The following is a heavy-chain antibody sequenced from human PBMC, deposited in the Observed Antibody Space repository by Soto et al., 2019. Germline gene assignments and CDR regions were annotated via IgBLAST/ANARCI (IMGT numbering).Heavy chain of an antibody. CDR2: IYYSGST. D-gene: IGHD4-4*01. J-gene: IGHJ6*03. CDR1: GGSISSYY. CDR3: ARAHSNIRSVVRASGYYYMDV. Sequence: QVQLQESGPGLVKPSETLSLTCTVSGGSISSYYWSWIRQPPGKGLEWIGYIYYSGSTNYNPSLKSRVTISVDTSKNQFSLKLSSVTAADTAVYYCARAHSNIRSVVRASGYYYMDVWGKGTTVTVSS. V-gene: IGHV4-59*01.